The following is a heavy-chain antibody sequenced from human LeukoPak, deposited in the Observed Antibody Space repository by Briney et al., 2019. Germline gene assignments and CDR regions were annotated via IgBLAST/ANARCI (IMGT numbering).Heavy chain of an antibody. CDR1: GYTFTSYY. CDR3: ARDESSGYYLT. J-gene: IGHJ4*02. CDR2: INPSGGST. Sequence: ASVKVSCKASGYTFTSYYMHWVRQAPGQGLEWMGIINPSGGSTSYAQKSQGRVTMTRDMSTSTVYMELSSLRSEDTAVYYCARDESSGYYLTWGQGTLVTVSS. V-gene: IGHV1-46*01. D-gene: IGHD3-22*01.